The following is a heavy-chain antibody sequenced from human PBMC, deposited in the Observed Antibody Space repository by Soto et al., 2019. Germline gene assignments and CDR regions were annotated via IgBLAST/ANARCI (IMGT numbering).Heavy chain of an antibody. Sequence: ASVKVSCKASGYTFTSYYMHWVLQAPGQGLEWMGIINPSGGSTSYAQKFQGRVTMTRDTSTSTVYMELSSLRSEDTAVYYCARESRYDFWSGYYSGRDRNWFDPWGQGTLVTVSS. J-gene: IGHJ5*02. D-gene: IGHD3-3*01. CDR1: GYTFTSYY. CDR2: INPSGGST. V-gene: IGHV1-46*01. CDR3: ARESRYDFWSGYYSGRDRNWFDP.